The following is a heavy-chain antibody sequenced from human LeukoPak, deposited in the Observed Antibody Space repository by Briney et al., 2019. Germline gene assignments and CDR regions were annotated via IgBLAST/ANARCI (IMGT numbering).Heavy chain of an antibody. CDR2: IYPGDSDT. Sequence: GESLKISCKGSGYSFTAYWIGWVRQMPGKGLEWMGIIYPGDSDTRYSPSFQGQVTISADKSISTAYLQWSSLKASDTAMYYCARTAMVRGSTGWFDPWGQGTLVTVSS. D-gene: IGHD3-10*01. CDR3: ARTAMVRGSTGWFDP. CDR1: GYSFTAYW. J-gene: IGHJ5*02. V-gene: IGHV5-51*01.